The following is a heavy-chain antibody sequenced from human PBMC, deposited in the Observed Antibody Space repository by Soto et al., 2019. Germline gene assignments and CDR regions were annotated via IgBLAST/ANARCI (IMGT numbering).Heavy chain of an antibody. Sequence: QVHLVQSGAEVKEPGASVRVSCEASGYTFTSHTIHWARQAPGQGLEWMGWIIVSHGSPRYAPQFQDRITFGRDTSATTAYMELTSLTFEDTAVYYCAREPEDGVPGDYWGQGTPVVVSS. D-gene: IGHD2-8*01. CDR1: GYTFTSHT. J-gene: IGHJ4*02. V-gene: IGHV1-3*01. CDR2: IIVSHGSP. CDR3: AREPEDGVPGDY.